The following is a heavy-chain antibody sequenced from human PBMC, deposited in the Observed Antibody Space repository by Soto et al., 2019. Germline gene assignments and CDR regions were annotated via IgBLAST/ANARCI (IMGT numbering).Heavy chain of an antibody. CDR3: ARARSGYYFDY. D-gene: IGHD6-25*01. CDR2: IYYSGST. J-gene: IGHJ4*02. V-gene: IGHV4-31*03. Sequence: SETLSLTCTVSGGSISGGGNYWSWIRQHPGKGLEWVAYIYYSGSTFYNPSLKSRVTISVVTSKNQFSLKLSSVTAADTAMYYCARARSGYYFDYWGQGTPVTVSS. CDR1: GGSISGGGNY.